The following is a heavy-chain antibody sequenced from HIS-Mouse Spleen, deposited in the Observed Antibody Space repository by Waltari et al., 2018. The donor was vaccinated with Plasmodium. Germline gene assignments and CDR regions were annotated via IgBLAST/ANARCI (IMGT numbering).Heavy chain of an antibody. CDR2: IKQDGSEK. CDR3: ASSWYWYFDL. Sequence: EVQLVESGGGWVQPGGSLRLSCGASAFTFSSYWMSWVRQAPGKGLEWVANIKQDGSEKYYVDSVKGRFTISRDNAKNSLYLQMNSLRAEDTAVYYCASSWYWYFDLWGRGTLVTVSS. D-gene: IGHD6-13*01. J-gene: IGHJ2*01. V-gene: IGHV3-7*01. CDR1: AFTFSSYW.